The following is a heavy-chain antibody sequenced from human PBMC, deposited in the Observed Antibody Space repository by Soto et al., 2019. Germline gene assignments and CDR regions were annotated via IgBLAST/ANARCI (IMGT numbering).Heavy chain of an antibody. V-gene: IGHV3-30*18. J-gene: IGHJ4*02. Sequence: QVQLVESGGGVVQPGRSLRLSCAASGFTFSSHGMHWVRQAPGKGLEWVAVISYDGSNKYYVDSVKGRFTISRDNSKNTLYLQMNSLRAEDTAVYYCAKDRDPYGVYEIDYWGQGTLVTVSS. D-gene: IGHD4-17*01. CDR2: ISYDGSNK. CDR3: AKDRDPYGVYEIDY. CDR1: GFTFSSHG.